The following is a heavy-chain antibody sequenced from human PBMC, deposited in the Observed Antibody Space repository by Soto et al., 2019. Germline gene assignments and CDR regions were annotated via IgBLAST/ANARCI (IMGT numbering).Heavy chain of an antibody. Sequence: SVKVSCKASGGTFSSYSISWVRQAPGQGLEWMGGLIPIFGTANYAQKFQGRVTITADKSTSTAYMELSRLRSEDTAVYYCAREVDSSSWYIPDVWGQGTTVTVSS. CDR3: AREVDSSSWYIPDV. V-gene: IGHV1-69*06. J-gene: IGHJ6*02. D-gene: IGHD6-13*01. CDR2: LIPIFGTA. CDR1: GGTFSSYS.